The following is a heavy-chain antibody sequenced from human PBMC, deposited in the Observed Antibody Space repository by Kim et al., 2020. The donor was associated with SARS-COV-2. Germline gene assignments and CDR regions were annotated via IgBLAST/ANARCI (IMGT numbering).Heavy chain of an antibody. V-gene: IGHV3-23*01. D-gene: IGHD6-6*01. Sequence: YADSVKGRFTISRDNSKNTLYLQMNSLRAEDTAVYYCAKNQQLVRSSFDYWGQGTLVTVSS. J-gene: IGHJ4*02. CDR3: AKNQQLVRSSFDY.